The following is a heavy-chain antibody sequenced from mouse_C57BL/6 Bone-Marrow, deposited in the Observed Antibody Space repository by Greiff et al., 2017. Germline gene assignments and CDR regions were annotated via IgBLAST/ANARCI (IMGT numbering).Heavy chain of an antibody. V-gene: IGHV2-2*01. Sequence: QVQLQQSGPGLVQPSQSLSITCTVSGFSLTSYGVHWVRQSPGKGLEWLGVIWSGGSTDYYAAFISRLSISKDNSKSQVFFKMNSLQADDTAIYYCARYNWLWYFDVWGTGTTVTVSS. CDR1: GFSLTSYG. CDR2: IWSGGST. D-gene: IGHD1-3*01. CDR3: ARYNWLWYFDV. J-gene: IGHJ1*03.